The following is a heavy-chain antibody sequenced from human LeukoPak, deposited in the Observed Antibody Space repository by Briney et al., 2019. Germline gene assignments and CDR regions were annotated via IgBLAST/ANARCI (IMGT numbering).Heavy chain of an antibody. V-gene: IGHV4-31*03. Sequence: PSETLSLTCTVSGGSISSGGYYWSWIRQHPGKVLEWIGYIYYSGSTYYNPSLKSRVTISVDTSKNQFPLKLSSVTAADTAVYYCARRGPVILRFLEWPKLDIWGQGTMVTVSS. J-gene: IGHJ3*02. CDR1: GGSISSGGYY. CDR3: ARRGPVILRFLEWPKLDI. CDR2: IYYSGST. D-gene: IGHD3-3*01.